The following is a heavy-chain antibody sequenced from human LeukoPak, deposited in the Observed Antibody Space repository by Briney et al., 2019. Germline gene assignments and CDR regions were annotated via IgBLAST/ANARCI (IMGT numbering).Heavy chain of an antibody. CDR1: GFTFSSYW. D-gene: IGHD3-16*01. CDR2: INSDGSST. CDR3: ASGGSTRADY. V-gene: IGHV3-74*01. J-gene: IGHJ4*02. Sequence: PGGSLRLSCAASGFTFSSYWMHWARQAPGKGLVWVSRINSDGSSTSYADSVKGRFTISRDNAKNTLYLQMNSLRNDDTSVYYCASGGSTRADYWGEGTLVTVSS.